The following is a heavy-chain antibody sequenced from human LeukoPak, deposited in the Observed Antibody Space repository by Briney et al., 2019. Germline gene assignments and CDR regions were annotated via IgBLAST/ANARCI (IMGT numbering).Heavy chain of an antibody. CDR1: GFTFSSYT. D-gene: IGHD3-10*01. Sequence: PGGSLRLSCAASGFTFSSYTMNWVRQAPGKGLEWVSLISSSSSYIYYADSVKGRFTISRDNAKNSLYLQMNSLRAEDTAVYYCAGEDLGSGNGVPDYWGPGTLVTVSS. CDR2: ISSSSSYI. CDR3: AGEDLGSGNGVPDY. V-gene: IGHV3-21*01. J-gene: IGHJ4*02.